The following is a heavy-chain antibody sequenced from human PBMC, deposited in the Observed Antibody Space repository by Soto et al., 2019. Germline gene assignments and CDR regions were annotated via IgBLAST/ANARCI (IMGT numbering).Heavy chain of an antibody. J-gene: IGHJ4*02. CDR3: TIVERNDASLYFDY. D-gene: IGHD1-1*01. CDR2: IRSKAYGGTT. Sequence: GGSLRLSCTASGFTFGDYAMSWFRQAPGKGLEWVGFIRSKAYGGTTEYAASVKGRFTISRDDSKGIAYLQMNSLKTEDTAVYYCTIVERNDASLYFDYWGQGTLVTVSS. CDR1: GFTFGDYA. V-gene: IGHV3-49*03.